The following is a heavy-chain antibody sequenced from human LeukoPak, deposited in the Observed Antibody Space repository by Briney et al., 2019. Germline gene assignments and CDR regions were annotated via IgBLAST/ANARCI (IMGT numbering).Heavy chain of an antibody. CDR1: GFTFSYFG. CDR2: ISYDGSNK. J-gene: IGHJ4*02. CDR3: ARDLDASGSYYAIGGLFDY. D-gene: IGHD3-10*01. Sequence: GGSLRLSCAAASGFTFSYFGMHWVRQAPGKGLEWVAVISYDGSNKYYADSVKGRFTISRDNSKNTLYLQMNSLRAEDTAVYYCARDLDASGSYYAIGGLFDYWGQGTLVTVSS. V-gene: IGHV3-30-3*01.